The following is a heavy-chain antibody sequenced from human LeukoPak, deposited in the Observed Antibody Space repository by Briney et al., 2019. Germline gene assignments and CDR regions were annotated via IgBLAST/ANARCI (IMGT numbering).Heavy chain of an antibody. Sequence: SETRSLTCTVSGGSINSYYWIWIRQSPGKGLEWIGYIYYSGSTNYNPSLKSRVTISVDPSKNQFSLKLRSVTAADAAVYYCASLTGYKFDYWGQGTLVTVSS. CDR2: IYYSGST. J-gene: IGHJ4*02. CDR1: GGSINSYY. D-gene: IGHD3-9*01. CDR3: ASLTGYKFDY. V-gene: IGHV4-59*01.